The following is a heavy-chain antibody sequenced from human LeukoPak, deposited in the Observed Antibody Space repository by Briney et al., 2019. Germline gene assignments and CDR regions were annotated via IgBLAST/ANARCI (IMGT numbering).Heavy chain of an antibody. CDR3: ARAFDSSGRYGGSDY. CDR2: IYYSGST. CDR1: GGSISSYY. J-gene: IGHJ4*02. D-gene: IGHD6-19*01. V-gene: IGHV4-59*01. Sequence: KPSETLSLTCTVSGGSISSYYWSWIRQPPGKGLEWIGYIYYSGSTNYNPSLKSRVTISVDTSKNQFSLKLSSVTAADTAVYYCARAFDSSGRYGGSDYWGQGTLVTVSS.